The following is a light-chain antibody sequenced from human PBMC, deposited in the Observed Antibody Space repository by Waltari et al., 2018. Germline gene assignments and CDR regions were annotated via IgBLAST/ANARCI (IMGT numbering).Light chain of an antibody. CDR3: QAWGTGIV. CDR2: LNSDGTY. CDR1: SGHSTYA. J-gene: IGLJ1*01. Sequence: QLVLTQSPSASASLGASVKLTCTLSSGHSTYAIAWHQQQPEKGPRYLMKLNSDGTYTKGDGIPDRFSVSSSGTERYLTISSLQSEDAADYYCQAWGTGIVFGTGTKVTVL. V-gene: IGLV4-69*01.